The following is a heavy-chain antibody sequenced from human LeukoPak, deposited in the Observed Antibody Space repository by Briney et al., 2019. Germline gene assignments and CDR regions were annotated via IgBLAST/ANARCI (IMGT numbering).Heavy chain of an antibody. J-gene: IGHJ6*03. CDR3: AREDSFTYYDFWSGYYYMDV. V-gene: IGHV3-30*02. Sequence: GGSLRLSCAASGFTFSSYAMHWVRQAPGKGLEWVAFIRSDGSNKSYADSVKGRFTISRDNAKNSLYLQMNSLRAEDTAVYYCAREDSFTYYDFWSGYYYMDVWGKGTTVTVSS. CDR2: IRSDGSNK. D-gene: IGHD3-3*01. CDR1: GFTFSSYA.